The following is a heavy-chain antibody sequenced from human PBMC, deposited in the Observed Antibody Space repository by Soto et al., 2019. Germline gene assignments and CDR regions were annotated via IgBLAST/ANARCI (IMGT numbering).Heavy chain of an antibody. CDR3: ARGPYGAGTAPLYGMDV. J-gene: IGHJ6*02. V-gene: IGHV1-69*01. Sequence: QVQLVQSGAEVKKPGSSVKVSCKASGGTFSNYAISWARQAPGQGLEWMGGIIPFLGTPNYAQRFQGRVTITGDEATSTAYLELSSLRSEDTAVYYCARGPYGAGTAPLYGMDVWGQGTTVTVSS. D-gene: IGHD3-10*01. CDR1: GGTFSNYA. CDR2: IIPFLGTP.